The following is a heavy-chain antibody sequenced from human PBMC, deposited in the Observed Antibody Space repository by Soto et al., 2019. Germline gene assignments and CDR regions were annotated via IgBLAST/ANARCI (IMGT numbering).Heavy chain of an antibody. V-gene: IGHV3-23*01. J-gene: IGHJ4*02. CDR2: ISGTGDIT. Sequence: GGSLRLSCAASGFTFSSYAMSWVRQAPGKGLEWVSAISGTGDITYYADSVKGRFTISRDNSKNTLFLQLNNLRAEDTAVYYCAKVSAYYCADFDYWGQGTLVTVSS. D-gene: IGHD3-22*01. CDR3: AKVSAYYCADFDY. CDR1: GFTFSSYA.